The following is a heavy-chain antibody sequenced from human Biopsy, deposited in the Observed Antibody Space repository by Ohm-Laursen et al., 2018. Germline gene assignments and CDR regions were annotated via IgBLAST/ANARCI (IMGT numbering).Heavy chain of an antibody. V-gene: IGHV2-70*04. D-gene: IGHD1-26*01. CDR3: ARASASQYYGVDV. CDR1: GFSFTTVGIR. J-gene: IGHJ6*02. Sequence: PTQTLTLTCTFSGFSFTTVGIRVTWIRQAPGKALEWLAHIDWAGDTRYSASLKTRLSISKDTFKAQVVLTMTDIDPVDTATYYCARASASQYYGVDVWGQGTSVTVSS. CDR2: IDWAGDT.